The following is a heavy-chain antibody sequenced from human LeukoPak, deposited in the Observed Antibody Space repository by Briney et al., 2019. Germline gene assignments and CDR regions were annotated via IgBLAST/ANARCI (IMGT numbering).Heavy chain of an antibody. CDR2: MNEDGSGT. V-gene: IGHV3-7*01. CDR1: GFSIGSSW. Sequence: GGSLRLSRAVSGFSIGSSWMSWVRQTPGKGLEWVADMNEDGSGTYYVDSVKGRFTVSRDNAQNSVYLQMNSLRVEDTGVYYCARDPAWGAIDYWGQGTLVTVSS. D-gene: IGHD7-27*01. CDR3: ARDPAWGAIDY. J-gene: IGHJ4*02.